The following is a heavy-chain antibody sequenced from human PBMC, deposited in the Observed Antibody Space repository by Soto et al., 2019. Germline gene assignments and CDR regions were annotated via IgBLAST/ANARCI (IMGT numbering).Heavy chain of an antibody. D-gene: IGHD2-2*01. Sequence: GASLNVSWKAAGYAFSSYDINLVRQATGQGLEWMGWMNPNSGNTGYAQKFQGRVTMTRNTSISTAYMELSSLRSEDTAVYYCARGGSLVPAASYYYYYLDVWGKGTTVTVS. CDR1: GYAFSSYD. CDR2: MNPNSGNT. V-gene: IGHV1-8*01. CDR3: ARGGSLVPAASYYYYYLDV. J-gene: IGHJ6*03.